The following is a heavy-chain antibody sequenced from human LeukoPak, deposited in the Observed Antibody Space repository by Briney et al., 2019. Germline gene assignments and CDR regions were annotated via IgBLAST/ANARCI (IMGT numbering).Heavy chain of an antibody. J-gene: IGHJ5*02. CDR2: INPNSGDT. D-gene: IGHD4-17*01. V-gene: IGHV1-2*02. CDR1: GYSFTGYY. Sequence: ASVKVSCKASGYSFTGYYMHWVRQAPGQGLEWMGWINPNSGDTKYAQKFQGRVTMTRDTSISTAYMELSRLRSDDTAVYYCARGPTVTTAGDWFDPWGQGTLVTVSS. CDR3: ARGPTVTTAGDWFDP.